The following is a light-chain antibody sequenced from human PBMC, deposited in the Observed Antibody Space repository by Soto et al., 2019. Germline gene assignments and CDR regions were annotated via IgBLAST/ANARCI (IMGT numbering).Light chain of an antibody. CDR2: GAS. J-gene: IGKJ1*01. CDR3: QQYGSSHPWT. V-gene: IGKV3-20*01. Sequence: EILMTQAPATLSVSPGERATLSCRASQSVSSSYLAWYQQKPPQATRLLIYGASSRATGIPDRFSGSGAGTEFTLTISRLEPEDFAVYYCQQYGSSHPWTFGQGTKVDIK. CDR1: QSVSSSY.